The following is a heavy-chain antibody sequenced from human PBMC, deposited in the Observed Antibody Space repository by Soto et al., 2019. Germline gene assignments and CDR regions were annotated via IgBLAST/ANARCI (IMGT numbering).Heavy chain of an antibody. D-gene: IGHD6-19*01. J-gene: IGHJ6*03. V-gene: IGHV5-51*01. CDR2: IYPGDSDT. CDR3: ARVLDSSGWYLADYYYYMDV. Sequence: PGESLKISCKGSGYSFTSYWIGWVRQMPGKGLEWMGIIYPGDSDTRYSPSFQGQVTISADKSISTAYLQWSSLKASDTAMYYCARVLDSSGWYLADYYYYMDVWGKGTTVTV. CDR1: GYSFTSYW.